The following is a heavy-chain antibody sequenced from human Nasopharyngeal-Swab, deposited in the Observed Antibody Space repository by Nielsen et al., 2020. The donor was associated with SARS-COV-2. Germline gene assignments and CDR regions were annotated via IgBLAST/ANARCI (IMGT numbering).Heavy chain of an antibody. D-gene: IGHD1-26*01. CDR1: GFTFSSYG. CDR2: IWYDGSNK. V-gene: IGHV3-33*01. CDR3: ARDRVVEATTSAYYYYYGMDV. J-gene: IGHJ6*02. Sequence: GESLKISCAASGFTFSSYGMHGVRQAPGKGLEWVSVIWYDGSNKYYADSVKGRFTISRDNAKNSLYLQMNSLRAEDTAVYYCARDRVVEATTSAYYYYYGMDVWGQGTTVTVSS.